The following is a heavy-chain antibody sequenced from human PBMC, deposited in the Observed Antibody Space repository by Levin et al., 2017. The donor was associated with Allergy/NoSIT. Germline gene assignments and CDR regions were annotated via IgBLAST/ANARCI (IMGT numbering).Heavy chain of an antibody. D-gene: IGHD2-2*01. J-gene: IGHJ6*03. CDR3: ARVGRDCSSTTCYGDYDYFYMDV. CDR1: GGSISSGSYF. V-gene: IGHV4-61*02. Sequence: ASQTLSLTCTVSGGSISSGSYFWNWIRQPAGKGLEWIGRIYTSGSTNYNPSLKSRVTVSVDTSKNQFSLKLSSVTAADTAVYYCARVGRDCSSTTCYGDYDYFYMDVWGKGTAVTVSS. CDR2: IYTSGST.